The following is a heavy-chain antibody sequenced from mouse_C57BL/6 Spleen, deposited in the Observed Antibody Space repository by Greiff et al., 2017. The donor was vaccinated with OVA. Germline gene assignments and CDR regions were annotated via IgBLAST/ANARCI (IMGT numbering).Heavy chain of an antibody. CDR1: GYTFTSYT. J-gene: IGHJ2*01. CDR3: ARGGGNYEYFDY. CDR2: INPSSGYT. V-gene: IGHV1-4*01. Sequence: VQLVESGAELARPGASVKMSCKASGYTFTSYTMHWVKQRPGQGLEWIGYINPSSGYTKYNQKFKDKATLTADKSSSTAYMQLSSLTSEDSAVYYCARGGGNYEYFDYWGQGTTLTVSS. D-gene: IGHD2-1*01.